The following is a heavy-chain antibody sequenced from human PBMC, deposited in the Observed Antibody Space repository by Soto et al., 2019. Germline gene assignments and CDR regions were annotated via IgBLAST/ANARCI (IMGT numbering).Heavy chain of an antibody. D-gene: IGHD3-9*01. J-gene: IGHJ6*02. CDR2: IYPGDSDT. CDR3: ARGDYDILTGYYKSYYGMDV. V-gene: IGHV5-51*01. CDR1: GYSFTNYW. Sequence: GESLKISCKGFGYSFTNYWIGWVRQMPGKGLEWMGIIYPGDSDTRYSPSFQGQVTISADKSISTAYLQWSSLKASDTAMYYCARGDYDILTGYYKSYYGMDVWGQGTTVTVSS.